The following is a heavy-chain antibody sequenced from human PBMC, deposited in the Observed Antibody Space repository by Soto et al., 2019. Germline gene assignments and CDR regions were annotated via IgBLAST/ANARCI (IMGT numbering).Heavy chain of an antibody. D-gene: IGHD3-22*01. CDR1: GGSFSDYA. CDR2: IILMLGIA. V-gene: IGHV1-69*01. CDR3: ARVGDYYDSSGFQRDYHYYGMDV. J-gene: IGHJ6*02. Sequence: QVQLVQSGAEVKKPGSSVKVSCQASGGSFSDYAISWVRQAPGQGLEWMGGIILMLGIADNAQKFQGRVIITADEYTSTVYMELSSLRSEDTAVYYCARVGDYYDSSGFQRDYHYYGMDVWGQGTTVTVAS.